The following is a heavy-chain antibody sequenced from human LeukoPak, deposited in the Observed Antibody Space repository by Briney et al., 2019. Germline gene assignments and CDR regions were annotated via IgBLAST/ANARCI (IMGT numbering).Heavy chain of an antibody. CDR2: IDPSDSYN. CDR1: GYIFTNYW. D-gene: IGHD6-6*01. CDR3: ARAYSRSRFDY. Sequence: GESLKISCKGSGYIFTNYWISWVRQMPGKGLEWMGTIDPSDSYNNYSPSFQGHVTISADKSISTAYLQWSSLKASDTAMYYCARAYSRSRFDYWGQGTLVTVSS. V-gene: IGHV5-10-1*01. J-gene: IGHJ4*02.